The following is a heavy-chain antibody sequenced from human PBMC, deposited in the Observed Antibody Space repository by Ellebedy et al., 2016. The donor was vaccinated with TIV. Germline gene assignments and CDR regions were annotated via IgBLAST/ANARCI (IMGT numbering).Heavy chain of an antibody. J-gene: IGHJ4*02. Sequence: SVKVSXXASGYTFTGYYMHWVRQAPGQGLEWMGGIIPIFGTANYAQKFQGRVTITADESTSTAYMELSSLRSEDTAVYYCARVYDKKPDYWGQGTLVTVST. CDR3: ARVYDKKPDY. V-gene: IGHV1-69*13. CDR2: IIPIFGTA. D-gene: IGHD5/OR15-5a*01. CDR1: GYTFTGYY.